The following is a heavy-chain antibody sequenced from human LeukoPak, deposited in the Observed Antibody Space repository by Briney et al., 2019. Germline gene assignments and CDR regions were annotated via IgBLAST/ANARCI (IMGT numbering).Heavy chain of an antibody. CDR3: ARHDFYSNYPHNWFDP. CDR2: FYHSGST. Sequence: SETLSLTCAVSAYSIGSGYYWGWIRQPPGKGLEWIGSFYHSGSTYYNPSLKSRVTISVDTSKNQFSLKLSSVTAADTAVYYCARHDFYSNYPHNWFDPWGQGTLVIISS. J-gene: IGHJ5*02. V-gene: IGHV4-38-2*01. CDR1: AYSIGSGYY. D-gene: IGHD4-11*01.